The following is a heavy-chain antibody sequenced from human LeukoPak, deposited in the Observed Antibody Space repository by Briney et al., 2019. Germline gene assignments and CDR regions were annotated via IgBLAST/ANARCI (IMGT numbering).Heavy chain of an antibody. J-gene: IGHJ4*02. Sequence: PSETLSLTCTVSGGSISSYYWSWIRQPAGKGLEWIWRIYTSGSTDYNPSLKSRVTMSVDTSKNQFSLKLSSVTAADTAVYYCARDSDYVWGSYRLDYWGQGTLVTVSS. D-gene: IGHD3-16*02. CDR1: GGSISSYY. CDR2: IYTSGST. CDR3: ARDSDYVWGSYRLDY. V-gene: IGHV4-4*07.